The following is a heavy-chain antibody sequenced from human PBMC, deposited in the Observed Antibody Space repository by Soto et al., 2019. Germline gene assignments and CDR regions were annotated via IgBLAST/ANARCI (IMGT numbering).Heavy chain of an antibody. CDR3: ARGNWNDVYFDY. V-gene: IGHV4-31*03. J-gene: IGHJ4*02. Sequence: SETLSLTCTVSGGSISSGGYYWSWIRQHPGKGLEWIGYIYYSGSTYYNPSLKSRVTISVDTSKNQFSLKLSSVTAADTAVHYCARGNWNDVYFDYWGQGTLVTVSS. CDR2: IYYSGST. CDR1: GGSISSGGYY. D-gene: IGHD1-1*01.